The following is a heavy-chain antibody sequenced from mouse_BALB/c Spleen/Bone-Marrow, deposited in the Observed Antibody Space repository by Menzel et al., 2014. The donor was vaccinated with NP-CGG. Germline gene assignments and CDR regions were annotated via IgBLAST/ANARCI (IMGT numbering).Heavy chain of an antibody. V-gene: IGHV6-6*02. J-gene: IGHJ2*01. Sequence: EVQLQQSGGGLVQPGGSMKLSCVASGFTFSNYWMNWVRQSPEKGLEWVAEIRLKSNNYATYYAESVKGRFTISRDDSKSSVYLQMNNLRAEDTGIYHCAGGGFYFDYWGQGTTLTVSS. CDR2: IRLKSNNYAT. CDR1: GFTFSNYW. CDR3: AGGGFYFDY.